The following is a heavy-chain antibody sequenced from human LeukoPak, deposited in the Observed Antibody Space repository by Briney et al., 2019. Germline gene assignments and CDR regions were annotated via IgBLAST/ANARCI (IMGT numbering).Heavy chain of an antibody. V-gene: IGHV1-8*03. J-gene: IGHJ3*02. CDR1: GYTFSSYD. CDR3: ARGMGSGWSRGSAFDI. CDR2: MNPNSGNT. D-gene: IGHD6-19*01. Sequence: ASVKVSCKASGYTFSSYDISWVRQAPGQGLEWMGWMNPNSGNTGYAQKFQGRVTITRNTSISTAYMELSSLRSEDTAVYYCARGMGSGWSRGSAFDIWGQGTMVTVSS.